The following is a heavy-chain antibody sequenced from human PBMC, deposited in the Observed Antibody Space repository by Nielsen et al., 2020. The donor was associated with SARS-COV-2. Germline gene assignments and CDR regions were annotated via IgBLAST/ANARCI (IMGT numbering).Heavy chain of an antibody. CDR2: IWYDGSNK. Sequence: GGSLRLSCAASGFTFSSYGMHWVRQAPGKGLEWVAVIWYDGSNKYYADSAKGRFTISRDNSKNTLYLQMNSLRAEDTAVYYCARDLTKYYYDSSGYGGFDPWGQGTLVTVSS. D-gene: IGHD3-22*01. V-gene: IGHV3-33*01. J-gene: IGHJ5*02. CDR1: GFTFSSYG. CDR3: ARDLTKYYYDSSGYGGFDP.